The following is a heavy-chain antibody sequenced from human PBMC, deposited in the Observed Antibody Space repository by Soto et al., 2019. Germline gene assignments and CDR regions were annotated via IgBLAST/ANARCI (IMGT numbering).Heavy chain of an antibody. Sequence: QTGGSLRLSCAASGFTFSSYAMSWVRQAPGKGLEWVSAISGSGGTTYYADSVKGRFTISRDNSKNTLYLQMNSLRAEDTAVYYCAKRQGGLYGDPLYYFDYWGQGTLVTVSS. V-gene: IGHV3-23*01. CDR3: AKRQGGLYGDPLYYFDY. CDR2: ISGSGGTT. D-gene: IGHD4-17*01. J-gene: IGHJ4*02. CDR1: GFTFSSYA.